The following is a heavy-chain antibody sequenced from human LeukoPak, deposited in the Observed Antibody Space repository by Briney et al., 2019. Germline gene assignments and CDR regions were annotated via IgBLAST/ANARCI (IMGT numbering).Heavy chain of an antibody. V-gene: IGHV4-34*01. CDR3: ARFYYGSGNYYNNWFDP. Sequence: SETLPLTCAVYGGSFSGYYWSWIRQPPGKGLEWIGEINHSGSTNYNPSLKSRVTISVDTSKTQFSLKLSSVTAADTAVYYCARFYYGSGNYYNNWFDPWGQGTLVSVSS. CDR2: INHSGST. CDR1: GGSFSGYY. J-gene: IGHJ5*02. D-gene: IGHD3-10*01.